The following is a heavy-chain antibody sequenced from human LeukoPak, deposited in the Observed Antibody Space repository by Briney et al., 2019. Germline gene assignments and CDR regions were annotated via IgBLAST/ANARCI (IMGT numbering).Heavy chain of an antibody. J-gene: IGHJ4*02. CDR1: GFTFSSYE. CDR3: AKGSAQYYFDS. V-gene: IGHV3-48*03. D-gene: IGHD3-10*01. CDR2: ISTTGSSI. Sequence: GGSLRLSCAASGFTFSSYEMNWVRQAPGKGLEWVSYISTTGSSIYYADSVKGRFTISRDNVKNLLYLQMNSLRAEDTAFYYCAKGSAQYYFDSWGQGTLVTVSS.